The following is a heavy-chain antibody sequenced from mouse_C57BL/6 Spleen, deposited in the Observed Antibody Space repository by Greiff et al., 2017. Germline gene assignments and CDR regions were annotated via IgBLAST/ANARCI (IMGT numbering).Heavy chain of an antibody. CDR2: IDPSDSYT. CDR1: GYTFTSYW. J-gene: IGHJ2*01. Sequence: VQLQQPGAELVRPGTSVKLSCKASGYTFTSYWMHWVKQRPGQGLEWIGVIDPSDSYTNYNQKFKGKATLTVDTSSSTAYMQLSSRTSEDSAVYYCAEYGSSYNYWGQGTTLTVSS. V-gene: IGHV1-59*01. D-gene: IGHD1-1*01. CDR3: AEYGSSYNY.